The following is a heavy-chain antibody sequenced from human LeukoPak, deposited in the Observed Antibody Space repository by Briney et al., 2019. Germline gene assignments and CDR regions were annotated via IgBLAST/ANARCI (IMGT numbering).Heavy chain of an antibody. J-gene: IGHJ5*02. CDR1: GYTFTSYD. V-gene: IGHV1-8*03. D-gene: IGHD2-15*01. Sequence: GPVKVSCKASGYTFTSYDINWVRQATGQGLEWMGWMNPNSGNTGYAQKFQGRVTITRNTSISTAYMELSSLRSEDTAVYYCARVKICSGGSCVYWFDPWGQRPLVSVSS. CDR3: ARVKICSGGSCVYWFDP. CDR2: MNPNSGNT.